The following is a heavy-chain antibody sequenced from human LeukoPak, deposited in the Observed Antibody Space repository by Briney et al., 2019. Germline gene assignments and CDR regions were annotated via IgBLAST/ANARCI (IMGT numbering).Heavy chain of an antibody. CDR1: GFIFSFYC. V-gene: IGHV3-74*01. CDR3: ARENDGDYYFDY. D-gene: IGHD4-17*01. J-gene: IGHJ4*02. CDR2: ICPDGTGI. Sequence: GGSLRLSCAASGFIFSFYCMHWVRQAPGKGPMWVSRICPDGTGISYADSVKARFTTSRDNAKNTVYLQMNSLREEDTAVYYCARENDGDYYFDYWGQGTLVTVSS.